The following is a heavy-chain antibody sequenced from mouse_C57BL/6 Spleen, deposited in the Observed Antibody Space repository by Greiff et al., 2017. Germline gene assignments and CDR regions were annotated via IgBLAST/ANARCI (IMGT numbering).Heavy chain of an antibody. D-gene: IGHD2-3*01. CDR3: ARWLLPRAMDY. J-gene: IGHJ4*01. V-gene: IGHV1-67*01. Sequence: QVQLKESGPELVRPGVSVKISCKGSGYTFTDYAMHWWKQSHAKSLEWFGVISTYYGDASYNQKFKDKATMTVDKSSSTAYMERARLTSEDSAVYYCARWLLPRAMDYWGQGTSVTVSS. CDR1: GYTFTDYA. CDR2: ISTYYGDA.